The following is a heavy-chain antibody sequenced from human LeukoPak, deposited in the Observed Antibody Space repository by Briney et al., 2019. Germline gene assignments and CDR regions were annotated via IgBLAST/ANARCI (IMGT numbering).Heavy chain of an antibody. D-gene: IGHD4-17*01. V-gene: IGHV4-30-2*01. CDR2: IYHSGST. CDR1: GGSISSGGYS. CDR3: ARVKHDYGDHFHAFDI. Sequence: SETLSLTCAVSGGSISSGGYSWSWIRQPPGKGLEWIGYIYHSGSTYYNPSLKSRVTISVDRSKNQFSLKLSSVTAADTAVYYCARVKHDYGDHFHAFDIWGQGTMVTVSS. J-gene: IGHJ3*02.